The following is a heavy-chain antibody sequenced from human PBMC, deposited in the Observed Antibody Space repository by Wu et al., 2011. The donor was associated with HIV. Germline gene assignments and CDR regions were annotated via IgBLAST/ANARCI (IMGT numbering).Heavy chain of an antibody. Sequence: QVQLVQSGAEVKKPGASVKVSCKASGYTFTSYYMHWVRQAPGQGLEWMGIINPSGGSTSYAQKFQGRVTMTRDTSTSTVYMELSSLRSEDTAVYYCARGGELDTAMARRFDAFDIWGQGTMVTVSS. D-gene: IGHD5-18*01. CDR1: GYTFTSYY. J-gene: IGHJ3*02. CDR2: INPSGGST. CDR3: ARGGELDTAMARRFDAFDI. V-gene: IGHV1-46*01.